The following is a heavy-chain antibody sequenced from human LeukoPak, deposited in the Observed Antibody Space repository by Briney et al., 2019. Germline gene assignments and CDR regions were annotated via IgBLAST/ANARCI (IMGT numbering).Heavy chain of an antibody. CDR1: GGTFSSYA. CDR2: IIPIFGTA. Sequence: SVKVSCKASGGTFSSYAISWVRQAPGQGLEWMGGIIPIFGTANYAQKFQGRVTSTTDESTSTAYMELSSLRSEDTAVYYCARGISGSGSQRGFDYWGQGTLVTVSS. J-gene: IGHJ4*02. D-gene: IGHD3-10*01. CDR3: ARGISGSGSQRGFDY. V-gene: IGHV1-69*05.